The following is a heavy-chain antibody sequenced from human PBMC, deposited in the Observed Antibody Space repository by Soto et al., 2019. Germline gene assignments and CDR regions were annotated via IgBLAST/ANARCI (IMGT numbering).Heavy chain of an antibody. Sequence: LGGSLRLACAASAFTISSYAMHWVRQAPGKGLEWVAVISYDGSNKYYADSVKGRFTISRDNSKNTLYLQMNSLRAEDTAVYYCARAYSSGWTGDGCDP. J-gene: IGHJ5*02. CDR3: ARAYSSGWTGDGCDP. CDR1: AFTISSYA. D-gene: IGHD6-19*01. V-gene: IGHV3-30-3*01. CDR2: ISYDGSNK.